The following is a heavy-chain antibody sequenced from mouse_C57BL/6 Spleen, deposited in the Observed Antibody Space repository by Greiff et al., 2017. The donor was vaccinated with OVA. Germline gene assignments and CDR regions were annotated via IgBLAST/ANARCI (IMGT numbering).Heavy chain of an antibody. Sequence: SGAELARPGASVKLSCKASGYTFTSYGISWVKQRTGQGLEWIGEIYPRSGNTYYNEKFKGKATLTADKSSSTAYMELRSLTSEDSAVYFCAREGGGLYAMDYWGQGTSVTVSS. CDR1: GYTFTSYG. V-gene: IGHV1-81*01. CDR2: IYPRSGNT. J-gene: IGHJ4*01. CDR3: AREGGGLYAMDY.